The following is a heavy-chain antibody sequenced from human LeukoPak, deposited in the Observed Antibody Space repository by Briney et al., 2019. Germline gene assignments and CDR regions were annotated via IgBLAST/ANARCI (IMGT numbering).Heavy chain of an antibody. CDR1: GFTFSSYG. CDR3: ARDHYYGSGTYYDEYFQR. D-gene: IGHD3-10*01. CDR2: ISYDGSNK. V-gene: IGHV3-30*03. J-gene: IGHJ1*01. Sequence: GSLILSCAASGFTFSSYGIHWVRQAPGKGLEWVAVISYDGSNKNYADSVKGRFTISRDNSKNTLYLQMNSLRDEDTAVYYCARDHYYGSGTYYDEYFQRWGQGTLVTVSS.